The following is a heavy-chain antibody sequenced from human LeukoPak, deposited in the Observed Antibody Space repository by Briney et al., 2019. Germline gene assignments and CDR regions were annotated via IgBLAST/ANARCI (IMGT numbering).Heavy chain of an antibody. CDR3: ARDSRFLEWLPNYYYYGMDV. CDR1: GGSISSYY. Sequence: SETLSLTCTVSGGSISSYYWSWIRQPPGKGLEWIGYIYYSGSTNYNPSLKSRVTISEDTSKNQFSLKLSSVTAADTAVYYCARDSRFLEWLPNYYYYGMDVWGQGTTVTVSS. J-gene: IGHJ6*02. D-gene: IGHD3-3*01. CDR2: IYYSGST. V-gene: IGHV4-59*01.